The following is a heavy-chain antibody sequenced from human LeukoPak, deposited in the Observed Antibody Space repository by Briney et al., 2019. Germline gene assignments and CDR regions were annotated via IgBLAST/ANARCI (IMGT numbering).Heavy chain of an antibody. D-gene: IGHD6-6*01. Sequence: SETLSLTCTVSGGSISTYYWSWIRQPPGKGLEWIGYMYYSGSTNYNPSLKSRVTISVDTSKNQFSLKLSSVTAADTAVYYCARDGRGSTSLDNWGQGILVTVSS. CDR3: ARDGRGSTSLDN. V-gene: IGHV4-59*12. CDR2: MYYSGST. CDR1: GGSISTYY. J-gene: IGHJ4*02.